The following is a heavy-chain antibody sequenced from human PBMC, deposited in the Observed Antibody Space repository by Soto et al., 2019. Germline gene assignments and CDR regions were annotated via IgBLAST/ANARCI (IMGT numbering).Heavy chain of an antibody. CDR1: GYDIKAYH. V-gene: IGHV1-46*02. CDR3: ARDSLDWTPIRHFAH. Sequence: QVLLTQSGAEVRKPGASVKISCKASGYDIKAYHMHWVRQAPGKGIEWRGIINPTVGTPNNATKFQGRVSLTSEMSTSKIYMELSGLRSDDTAVYYCARDSLDWTPIRHFAHCGQGTVVTVSS. CDR2: INPTVGTP. D-gene: IGHD1-1*01. J-gene: IGHJ4*02.